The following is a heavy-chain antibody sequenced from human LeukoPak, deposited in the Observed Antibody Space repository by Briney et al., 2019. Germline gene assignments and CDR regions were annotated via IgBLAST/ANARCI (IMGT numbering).Heavy chain of an antibody. V-gene: IGHV4-39*01. CDR1: GHSIINSYY. CDR2: IYYSGST. J-gene: IGHJ5*02. D-gene: IGHD4-17*01. Sequence: SETLSLTCTVSGHSIINSYYWGWIRQPPGKGLEWIGSIYYSGSTYYNPSLKSRVTISVDTSKNQFSLKLSSVTAADTAVYYCARLLRFHDYGDPWGQGTLVTVSS. CDR3: ARLLRFHDYGDP.